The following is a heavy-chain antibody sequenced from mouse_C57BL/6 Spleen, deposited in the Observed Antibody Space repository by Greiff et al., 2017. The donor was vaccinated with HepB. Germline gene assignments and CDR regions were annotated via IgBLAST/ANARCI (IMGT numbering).Heavy chain of an antibody. D-gene: IGHD1-1*01. Sequence: VQLQQPGAELVKPGASVKLSCKASGYTFTSYWMHWVKQRPGQGLEWIGMIHPNSGSTNYNEKFKSKATLTVDKSSSTAYMQLSSLTSEDSAVYYCARTIYYGSSYDYFDYWGQGTTLTVSS. CDR2: IHPNSGST. CDR3: ARTIYYGSSYDYFDY. J-gene: IGHJ2*01. V-gene: IGHV1-64*01. CDR1: GYTFTSYW.